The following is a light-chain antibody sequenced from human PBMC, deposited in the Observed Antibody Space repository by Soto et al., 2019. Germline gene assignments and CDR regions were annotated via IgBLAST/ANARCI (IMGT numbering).Light chain of an antibody. CDR3: SSYTGSGTLI. CDR2: EVT. V-gene: IGLV2-14*01. Sequence: QSALTQHASVSGSPGQSITISCTGTSSDVGGYNFVSWYQQQPGKAPKLMVYEVTNRPSGVSYRFSGSKSGNTASLTISGLQAEDEADYFCSSYTGSGTLIFGGGTKLTVL. CDR1: SSDVGGYNF. J-gene: IGLJ2*01.